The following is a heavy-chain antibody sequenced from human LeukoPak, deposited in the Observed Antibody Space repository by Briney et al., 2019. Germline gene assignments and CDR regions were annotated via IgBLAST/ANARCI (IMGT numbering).Heavy chain of an antibody. CDR1: GFTFSTYA. CDR2: ISGSGGST. V-gene: IGHV3-23*01. CDR3: VKGGITIFGEADY. D-gene: IGHD3-3*01. J-gene: IGHJ4*02. Sequence: GGSLRLSCAASGFTFSTYAMSWVRQAPGKGLEWVSGISGSGGSTYYADSVKGRLTISRDNSKNTLYLQMNSLRAEDTAVYYCVKGGITIFGEADYWGQGTLVTVSS.